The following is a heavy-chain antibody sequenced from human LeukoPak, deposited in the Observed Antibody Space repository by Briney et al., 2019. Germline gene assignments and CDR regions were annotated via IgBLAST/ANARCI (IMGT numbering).Heavy chain of an antibody. D-gene: IGHD3-16*01. CDR3: ATSIGDRWKPYYFDY. J-gene: IGHJ4*02. CDR2: IYYSGST. Sequence: SETLSLTCTVSGGSISSSSYYWGWIRQPPGKGLEWIGSIYYSGSTYYNPSLKSRVTISVDRSKNQFSLKLSSVTAADTAVYYCATSIGDRWKPYYFDYWGQGTLVTVSS. V-gene: IGHV4-39*07. CDR1: GGSISSSSYY.